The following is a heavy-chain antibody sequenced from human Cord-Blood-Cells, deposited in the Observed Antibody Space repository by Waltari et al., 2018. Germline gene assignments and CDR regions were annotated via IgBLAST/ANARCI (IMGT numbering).Heavy chain of an antibody. J-gene: IGHJ4*02. CDR3: ARGSSNDY. CDR2: VGTAGDT. CDR1: GFTFSSSD. V-gene: IGHV3-13*01. Sequence: EVQLVESGGGLVQPGGSLRLACAASGFTFSSSDLHWVRQATGNVLEWVTAVGTAGDTYYPVFVKGRFTISRENAKNSLYLQMNSLRAGDTAVYYCARGSSNDYWGQGTLVTVSS. D-gene: IGHD6-19*01.